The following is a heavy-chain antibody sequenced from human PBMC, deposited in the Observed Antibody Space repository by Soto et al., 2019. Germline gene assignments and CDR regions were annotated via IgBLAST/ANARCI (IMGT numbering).Heavy chain of an antibody. CDR3: ARGVGSGSYYNQYNWFDP. Sequence: QVQLVQSGGEVKKPGASVKVSCKASGYTFTNYGISWARQAPGQGLEWMGWINVYNGNTKYAQKVQGRVTMTTDTSTSTADMELRSLRSDDTAVYYCARGVGSGSYYNQYNWFDPWGQGTLVTVSS. V-gene: IGHV1-18*01. CDR2: INVYNGNT. J-gene: IGHJ5*02. D-gene: IGHD3-10*01. CDR1: GYTFTNYG.